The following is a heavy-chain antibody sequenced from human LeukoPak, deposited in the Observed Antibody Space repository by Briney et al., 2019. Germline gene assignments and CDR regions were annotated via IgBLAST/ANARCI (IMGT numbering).Heavy chain of an antibody. CDR2: IYYSGST. Sequence: SETLSLTCTVSGGSISSGGYYWSWIRQHPGKGLEWIGYIYYSGSTYYNPSLKSRVTISVDTSKNQFSLKLSSVTAADTAVYYRARALTYYYDSSGYYFDYWGQGTLVTVSS. CDR3: ARALTYYYDSSGYYFDY. CDR1: GGSISSGGYY. D-gene: IGHD3-22*01. J-gene: IGHJ4*02. V-gene: IGHV4-31*03.